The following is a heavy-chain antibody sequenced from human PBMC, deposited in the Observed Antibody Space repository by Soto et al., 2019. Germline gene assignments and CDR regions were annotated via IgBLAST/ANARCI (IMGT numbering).Heavy chain of an antibody. J-gene: IGHJ4*02. CDR1: GYTFTSYG. D-gene: IGHD5-18*01. CDR2: ISAYNGNT. CDR3: AREGVSRGQLWFLGIPPQTHASFDY. V-gene: IGHV1-18*01. Sequence: QVQLVQSGAEVKKPGASVKVSCKASGYTFTSYGISWVRQAPGQGLEWMGWISAYNGNTNYAQKLQGRVTMTTDTSTSTAYMELRSLRSDDTAVYYCAREGVSRGQLWFLGIPPQTHASFDYWGQGTLVTVSS.